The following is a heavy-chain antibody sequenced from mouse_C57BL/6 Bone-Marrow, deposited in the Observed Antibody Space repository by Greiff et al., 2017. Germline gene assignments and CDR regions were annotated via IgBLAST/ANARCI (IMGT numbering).Heavy chain of an antibody. D-gene: IGHD1-1*01. CDR3: AVSPSYYDGSSYWYFDV. CDR1: GYTFTSYG. CDR2: IYPRSGNT. V-gene: IGHV1-81*01. Sequence: VKLQEPGAELARPGASVKLSCKASGYTFTSYGISWVKQRTGQGLEWIGKIYPRSGNTYYNEKFKGKATLTVDKSSSTAYMELRSLTSEASAVXFCAVSPSYYDGSSYWYFDVWGTGTTVTVSS. J-gene: IGHJ1*03.